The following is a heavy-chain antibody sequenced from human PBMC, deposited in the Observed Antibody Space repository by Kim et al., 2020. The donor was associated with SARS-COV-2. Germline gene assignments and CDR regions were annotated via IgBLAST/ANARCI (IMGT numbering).Heavy chain of an antibody. CDR2: VSYIGNT. CDR3: ARLAGDRDHFDQ. D-gene: IGHD6-19*01. Sequence: SETLSLTCAVSGGSISSLSYYWGWIRQPPGKGLEWIGSVSYIGNTHYKPSLKSRVTISVDTSANQFSLKVTSLTASDTAVYYCARLAGDRDHFDQWGQGTLVTVSS. J-gene: IGHJ4*02. CDR1: GGSISSLSYY. V-gene: IGHV4-39*01.